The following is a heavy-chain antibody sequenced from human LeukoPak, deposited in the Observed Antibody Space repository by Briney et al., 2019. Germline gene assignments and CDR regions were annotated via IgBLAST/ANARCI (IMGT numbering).Heavy chain of an antibody. CDR1: GASISNYY. CDR3: ARRGYTYGLPFDY. V-gene: IGHV4-59*08. D-gene: IGHD5-18*01. J-gene: IGHJ4*02. CDR2: ISDSENT. Sequence: SETLSLTCTVSGASISNYYWSWIRQPPGKGLEWIGYISDSENTNYNPSLKSRVTISVDTSKNQFSLKLTSVTAADTAVYYCARRGYTYGLPFDYWGQGTLVTVSS.